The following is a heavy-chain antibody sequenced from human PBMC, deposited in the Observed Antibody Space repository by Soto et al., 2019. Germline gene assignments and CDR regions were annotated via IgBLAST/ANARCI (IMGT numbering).Heavy chain of an antibody. J-gene: IGHJ6*02. D-gene: IGHD3-16*01. CDR1: GGTFSSYA. CDR3: AFTLSANYYYGMDV. CDR2: IIPIFGTP. V-gene: IGHV1-69*12. Sequence: QVQLVQSGAEVKKPGSSVKVSCKASGGTFSSYAISWVRQAPGQGLEWMGGIIPIFGTPDYAQKFQGRVTITADESTSTAYMELSSLRSEDAAVYYCAFTLSANYYYGMDVWGQGTTVTVSS.